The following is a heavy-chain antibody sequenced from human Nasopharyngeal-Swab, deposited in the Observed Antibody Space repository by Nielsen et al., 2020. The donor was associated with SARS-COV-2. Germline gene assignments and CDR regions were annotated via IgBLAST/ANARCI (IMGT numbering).Heavy chain of an antibody. CDR2: ISYDGSNK. CDR3: ARDLDARLAAAGTGIFDY. V-gene: IGHV3-30-3*01. D-gene: IGHD6-13*01. CDR1: GFTFSSYA. J-gene: IGHJ4*02. Sequence: GGSLRLSCAASGFTFSSYAMHWVRQAPGKGLEWVAVISYDGSNKYYADSVKGRFTISRDNSKNTLYLQMNSLRAEGTAVYYCARDLDARLAAAGTGIFDYWGQGTLVTVSS.